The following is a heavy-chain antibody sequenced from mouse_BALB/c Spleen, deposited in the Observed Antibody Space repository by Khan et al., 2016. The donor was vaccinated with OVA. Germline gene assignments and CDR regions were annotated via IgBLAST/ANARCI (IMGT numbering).Heavy chain of an antibody. Sequence: EVQLVESGGGLVQPKGSLKLSCAASGFTFNTYAMNWVRQAPGKGLEWVARIRSKSNNYATYYADSVKDRFTISRDDSQSMLYLQMNNLKTEDTAMYYWVRLWLRYAMDYWGQGTSVTVSS. CDR1: GFTFNTYA. J-gene: IGHJ4*01. CDR2: IRSKSNNYAT. V-gene: IGHV10-1*02. D-gene: IGHD2-2*01. CDR3: VRLWLRYAMDY.